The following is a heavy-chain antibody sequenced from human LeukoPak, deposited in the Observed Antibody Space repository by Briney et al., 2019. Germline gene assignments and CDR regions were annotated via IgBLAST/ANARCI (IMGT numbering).Heavy chain of an antibody. Sequence: GGSLRLSCAASGFTFGSYAMSWVRQTPRKGLEWISVITGSGGATFYAKSVRGRFTISRDNSKGSLYLQMDTLTADDTAVYFCAKGPNEDSNYLFDRWGQGVLVTVSP. J-gene: IGHJ5*02. CDR3: AKGPNEDSNYLFDR. CDR2: ITGSGGAT. D-gene: IGHD4-11*01. V-gene: IGHV3-23*01. CDR1: GFTFGSYA.